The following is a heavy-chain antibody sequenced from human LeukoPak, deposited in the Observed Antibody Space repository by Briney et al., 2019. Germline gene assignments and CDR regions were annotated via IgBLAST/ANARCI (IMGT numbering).Heavy chain of an antibody. Sequence: ASAKVSCKPSGYTLTSYYMHWVRQAPGQGLEWMGIIIPSGGSTSYAQKLQGRVTMTRDTSPSTVYMELSSLRSEDTAVYYCASSQLLYGAGSRHFDYWGQGTLVSVSS. V-gene: IGHV1-46*04. CDR3: ASSQLLYGAGSRHFDY. CDR1: GYTLTSYY. D-gene: IGHD3-10*01. J-gene: IGHJ4*02. CDR2: IIPSGGST.